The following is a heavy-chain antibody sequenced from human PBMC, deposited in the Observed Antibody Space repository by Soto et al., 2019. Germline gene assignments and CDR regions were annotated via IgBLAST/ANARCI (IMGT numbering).Heavy chain of an antibody. CDR2: IYWDDDK. CDR3: AHISSMYGNWDHGYFDY. V-gene: IGHV2-5*02. CDR1: GFSLTTSGVG. Sequence: QITLKESGPTRVRPTQTLALTCTFSGFSLTTSGVGVGWIRKTPEKALEWLAVIYWDDDKRYSPYLKRRLTINKDNSKKQVVLTMDNIVHVDTATYSCAHISSMYGNWDHGYFDYWGQGTLVTVSS. D-gene: IGHD7-27*01. J-gene: IGHJ4*02.